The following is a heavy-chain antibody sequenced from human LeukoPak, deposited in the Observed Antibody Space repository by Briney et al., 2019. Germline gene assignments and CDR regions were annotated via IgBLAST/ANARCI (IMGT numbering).Heavy chain of an antibody. Sequence: GGSLRLSCTASGYTFSNYAMSWVRQATGKGLEWVSTISGSDGSTYYADSVKGRFTISRDNSKNTLYLQMNSLRVEDTAIYCCAKGRGYCTGGSCYSDYWGQGTLVTVSS. CDR1: GYTFSNYA. J-gene: IGHJ4*02. CDR3: AKGRGYCTGGSCYSDY. V-gene: IGHV3-23*01. CDR2: ISGSDGST. D-gene: IGHD2-15*01.